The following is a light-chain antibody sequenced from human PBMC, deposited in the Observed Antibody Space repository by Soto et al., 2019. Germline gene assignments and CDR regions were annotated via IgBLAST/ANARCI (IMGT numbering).Light chain of an antibody. V-gene: IGLV3-21*02. CDR3: SSFAGSNHWV. Sequence: SYELTQPPSVSVAPGQTARITCGGNNIGSKSVHWYQQKPGQAPVLVVYDDSDRPSGVPDRFSGSKSGNTASLTVSGLQAEDEADYYCSSFAGSNHWVFGGGTKLTVL. J-gene: IGLJ3*02. CDR1: NIGSKS. CDR2: DDS.